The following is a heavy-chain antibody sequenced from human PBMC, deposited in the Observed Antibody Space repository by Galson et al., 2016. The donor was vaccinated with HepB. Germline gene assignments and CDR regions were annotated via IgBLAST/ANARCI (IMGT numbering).Heavy chain of an antibody. CDR2: ISYDGSNR. CDR3: ASVENFDY. CDR1: GFTFSTYA. D-gene: IGHD5-24*01. V-gene: IGHV3-30-3*01. J-gene: IGHJ4*02. Sequence: SLRLSCAASGFTFSTYAMHWVRQAPGKGLEWVAVISYDGSNRYYADSVKGRFTISRDNSKNTLCLQMNSLRPEDTAVYYCASVENFDYWGQGTLVTVSS.